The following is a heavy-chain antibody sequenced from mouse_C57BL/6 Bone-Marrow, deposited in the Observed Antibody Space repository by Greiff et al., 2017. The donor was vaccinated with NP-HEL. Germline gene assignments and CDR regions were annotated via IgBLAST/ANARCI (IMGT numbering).Heavy chain of an antibody. CDR1: GYSITSGYY. CDR2: ISYDGSN. D-gene: IGHD2-5*01. CDR3: ARLRAAYYSNSYAMDY. J-gene: IGHJ4*01. Sequence: ESGPGLVKPSQSLSLTCSVTGYSITSGYYWNWIRQFPGNKLEWMGYISYDGSNNYNPSLKNRISITRDTSKNQFFLKLNSVTTEDTATYYCARLRAAYYSNSYAMDYWGQGTSVTVSS. V-gene: IGHV3-6*01.